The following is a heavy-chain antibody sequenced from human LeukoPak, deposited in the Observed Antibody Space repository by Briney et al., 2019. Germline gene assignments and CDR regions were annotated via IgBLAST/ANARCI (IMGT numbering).Heavy chain of an antibody. Sequence: GGSLRLSCAASGFSFTTSWMSWVRQAPGKGLEWVASIGQDGSEKYYVDSVKGRFTISRDNAKNSLFLQMNSLRAEDTAVYYCAKGHTSLAPGGQGALVTVSS. CDR3: AKGHTSLAP. D-gene: IGHD5-18*01. CDR1: GFSFTTSW. J-gene: IGHJ4*02. V-gene: IGHV3-7*01. CDR2: IGQDGSEK.